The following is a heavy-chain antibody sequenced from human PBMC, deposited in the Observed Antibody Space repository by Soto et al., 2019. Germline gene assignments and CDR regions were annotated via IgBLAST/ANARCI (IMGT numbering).Heavy chain of an antibody. J-gene: IGHJ6*02. V-gene: IGHV1-18*01. Sequence: GASVKVSCKASGYTFTSYGISWVRQAPGQGLEWMGWISAYNGNTNYAQKLQGRVTMTTDTSTSTAYMELRSLRSDDTAVYYCARDQWLVPAWIAAAANYYYGMGVWGQGTTVTVSS. D-gene: IGHD6-13*01. CDR3: ARDQWLVPAWIAAAANYYYGMGV. CDR1: GYTFTSYG. CDR2: ISAYNGNT.